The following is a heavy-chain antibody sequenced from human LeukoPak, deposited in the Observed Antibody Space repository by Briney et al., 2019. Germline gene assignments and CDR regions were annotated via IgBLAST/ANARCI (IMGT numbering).Heavy chain of an antibody. CDR3: ARDGASYESYMGGSSSQHFDY. CDR2: IIPILGIA. CDR1: GYTFTSYA. D-gene: IGHD6-6*01. J-gene: IGHJ4*02. Sequence: SVKVSCKASGYTFTSYAISWVRQAPGQGLEWMGRIIPILGIANYAQKSQGRVTITADKSTSTAYMELSSLRSEDTAVYYCARDGASYESYMGGSSSQHFDYWGQGTLVTVSS. V-gene: IGHV1-69*04.